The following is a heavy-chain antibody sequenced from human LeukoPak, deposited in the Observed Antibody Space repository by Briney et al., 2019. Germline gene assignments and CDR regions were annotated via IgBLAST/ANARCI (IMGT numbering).Heavy chain of an antibody. CDR3: ATTSLYDSSGYTFDY. D-gene: IGHD3-22*01. CDR2: ISSSSSYI. Sequence: GGSLRLSCAASGFTFSSYSMNWVRQAPGKGLEWVSSISSSSSYIYYADSVKGRFTISRDNAKNSLYLQMNSLRAEDTAVYYCATTSLYDSSGYTFDYWGQGTLVTVSS. V-gene: IGHV3-21*04. CDR1: GFTFSSYS. J-gene: IGHJ4*02.